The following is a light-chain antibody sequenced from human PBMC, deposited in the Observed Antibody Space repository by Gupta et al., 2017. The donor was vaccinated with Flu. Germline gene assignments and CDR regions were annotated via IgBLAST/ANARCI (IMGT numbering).Light chain of an antibody. CDR3: SSDTDANTWV. CDR2: EVT. Sequence: QSALTQPASVSGSPGQSITISCSGTHSDVGGYQFVTWYQHHPGRAPKLLIYEVTKRPSEISDRFSGSKSGNTASLTISGLQPEDEADYFCSSDTDANTWVFGSGSRVTVL. J-gene: IGLJ1*01. V-gene: IGLV2-14*01. CDR1: HSDVGGYQF.